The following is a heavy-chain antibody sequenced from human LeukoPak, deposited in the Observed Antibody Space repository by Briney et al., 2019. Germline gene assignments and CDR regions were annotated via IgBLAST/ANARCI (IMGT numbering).Heavy chain of an antibody. Sequence: GGSLRLSCVASGFTFSSYGMSWVRQAPGKGLEWVSSISGSADNTYYADSVKGRFTISRDNSKNTLYLQINSLRAEDTAVYYCAEGGGYEVLYDYWGQGTLVTVSS. D-gene: IGHD5-12*01. CDR1: GFTFSSYG. CDR3: AEGGGYEVLYDY. V-gene: IGHV3-23*01. CDR2: ISGSADNT. J-gene: IGHJ4*02.